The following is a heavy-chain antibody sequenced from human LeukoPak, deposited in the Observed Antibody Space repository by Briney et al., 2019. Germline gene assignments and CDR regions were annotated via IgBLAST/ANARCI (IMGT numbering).Heavy chain of an antibody. CDR3: ARLHSAIYYGDAFDI. D-gene: IGHD1-26*01. CDR2: IKEDGSEK. Sequence: PGGSLRLSCAASGFTFSSYGMHWVRQAPGKGLEWVAKIKEDGSEKYYVDSVKGRFTVSRDNVKNSLFLQMNSLRAEDTAAYYCARLHSAIYYGDAFDIWGQGTMVTVSS. CDR1: GFTFSSYG. V-gene: IGHV3-7*03. J-gene: IGHJ3*02.